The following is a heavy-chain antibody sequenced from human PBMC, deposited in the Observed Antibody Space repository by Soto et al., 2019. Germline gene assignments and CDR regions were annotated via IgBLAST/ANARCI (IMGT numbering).Heavy chain of an antibody. Sequence: PGGSLRLSCVASGFRFDDFAMHWVRQAPGKGLEWVSSIDWNSGSTAYADSVKGRFTIFRDNARNSLDLQMNSLRVEDTALYYCVKGRGSYFVYFGLDVWGPGTTVTVSS. CDR2: IDWNSGST. V-gene: IGHV3-9*01. D-gene: IGHD1-26*01. CDR3: VKGRGSYFVYFGLDV. J-gene: IGHJ6*02. CDR1: GFRFDDFA.